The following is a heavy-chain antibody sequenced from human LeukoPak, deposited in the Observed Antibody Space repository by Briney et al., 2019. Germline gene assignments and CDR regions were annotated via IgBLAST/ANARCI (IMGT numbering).Heavy chain of an antibody. D-gene: IGHD6-13*01. CDR3: ARGARGIAADPFDY. J-gene: IGHJ4*02. V-gene: IGHV4-59*01. CDR2: IYYSGYT. Sequence: SETLSLTCTVSGGSISSYYWSWIRQPPGKGLEWIGYIYYSGYTNYNPSLRSRVTISVDTSKNQFSLKLSSVTAADTAVYYCARGARGIAADPFDYWGQGTLVTVSS. CDR1: GGSISSYY.